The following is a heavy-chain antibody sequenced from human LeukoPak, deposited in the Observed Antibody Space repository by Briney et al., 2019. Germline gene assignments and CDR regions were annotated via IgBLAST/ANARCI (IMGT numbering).Heavy chain of an antibody. V-gene: IGHV4-59*01. CDR2: IFYSGST. CDR3: VRGAGEIPNFDY. J-gene: IGHJ4*02. CDR1: GGSISSSY. D-gene: IGHD3-10*01. Sequence: PSGTLSLTCTVSGGSISSSYWSWIRQPPGKGLEWIGYIFYSGSTNYSPSLKSRVTISIDTSKNQFSLKLSSVTAADTAVYYCVRGAGEIPNFDYWGQGTLVTVSS.